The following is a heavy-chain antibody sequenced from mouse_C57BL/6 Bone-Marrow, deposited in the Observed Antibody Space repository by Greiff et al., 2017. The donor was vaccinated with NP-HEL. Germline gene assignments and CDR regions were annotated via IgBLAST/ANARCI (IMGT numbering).Heavy chain of an antibody. CDR1: GYAFSSSW. CDR3: ALTGTRYFDV. V-gene: IGHV1-82*01. D-gene: IGHD4-1*01. CDR2: IYPGDGDT. Sequence: QVQLQQSGPELVKPGASVKISCKASGYAFSSSWMNWVKQRPGKGLEWIGRIYPGDGDTNYNGKFKGKATLTADKSSSTAYMQLSSLTSEDSAVYFCALTGTRYFDVWGTGTTVTVSS. J-gene: IGHJ1*03.